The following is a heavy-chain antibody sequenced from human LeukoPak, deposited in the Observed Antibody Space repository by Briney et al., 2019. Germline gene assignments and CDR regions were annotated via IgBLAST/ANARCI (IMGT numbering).Heavy chain of an antibody. J-gene: IGHJ5*02. CDR2: IYHSGST. Sequence: PSETLSLTCAVSGGSISSSNWWSWVRQPPGKGLEWIGEIYHSGSTYYNPSLKSRVTISVDRSKNQFSLKLSSVTAADTAVYYCARGPYYDFWSGYFNWFDPWGQGTLVTVSS. D-gene: IGHD3-3*01. CDR1: GGSISSSNW. CDR3: ARGPYYDFWSGYFNWFDP. V-gene: IGHV4-4*02.